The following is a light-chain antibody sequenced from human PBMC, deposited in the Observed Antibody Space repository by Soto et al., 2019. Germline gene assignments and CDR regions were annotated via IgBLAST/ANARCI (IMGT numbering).Light chain of an antibody. CDR3: QQRSYWPMST. Sequence: EIVLTQSPATLSLSPGERATLSCRASQSVSSYLAWYQQKPGQAPRLLIYDASNRATGIPARFSGSGSGTDFPLTISNLEPEDFADYYCQQRSYWPMSTFGQGTKLEIK. CDR2: DAS. V-gene: IGKV3-11*01. CDR1: QSVSSY. J-gene: IGKJ2*01.